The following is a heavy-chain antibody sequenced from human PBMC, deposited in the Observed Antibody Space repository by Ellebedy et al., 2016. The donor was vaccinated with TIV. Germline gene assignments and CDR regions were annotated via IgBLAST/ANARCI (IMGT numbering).Heavy chain of an antibody. Sequence: PGGSLRLSCAASGFTFSSYWMSWVRQAPGKGREWVANIKKHGSEKYYMDSVKGRFTISRDNAKNSLYLQMNSLRAEYTAVYYCARDDIVGATYYYYGMDVWGQGTTVTVSS. CDR1: GFTFSSYW. CDR2: IKKHGSEK. J-gene: IGHJ6*02. D-gene: IGHD1-26*01. CDR3: ARDDIVGATYYYYGMDV. V-gene: IGHV3-7*03.